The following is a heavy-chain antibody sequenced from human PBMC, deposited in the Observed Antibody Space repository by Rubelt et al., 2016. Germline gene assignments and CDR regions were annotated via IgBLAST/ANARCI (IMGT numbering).Heavy chain of an antibody. CDR1: GFTFTTYW. Sequence: EVQLLESGGGLVQPGGSLRLSCAASGFTFTTYWMHWVRQVPGKGLEWVSRIASVGTSTNYADSVKCRFTISRDNAKNTVYLQMNSLRAEDTAKYYCAYEFRGIWGQGTMVTVSS. CDR3: AYEFRGI. D-gene: IGHD3-10*01. CDR2: IASVGTST. V-gene: IGHV3-74*02. J-gene: IGHJ3*02.